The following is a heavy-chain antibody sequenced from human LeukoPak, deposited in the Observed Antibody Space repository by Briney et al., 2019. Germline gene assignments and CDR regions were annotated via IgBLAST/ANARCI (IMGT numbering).Heavy chain of an antibody. Sequence: GGSLRLSCAASGFTFSSYAMHWVRQAPGKGLEWVAVISYDGSNKYYADSVKGRFTISRDNSKNTLYLQMNSLRAEDTAVYYCAKTSGYCGGDCYPGSSYYYYGMDVWGQGTTVTVSS. D-gene: IGHD2-21*02. CDR2: ISYDGSNK. CDR1: GFTFSSYA. CDR3: AKTSGYCGGDCYPGSSYYYYGMDV. V-gene: IGHV3-30-3*02. J-gene: IGHJ6*02.